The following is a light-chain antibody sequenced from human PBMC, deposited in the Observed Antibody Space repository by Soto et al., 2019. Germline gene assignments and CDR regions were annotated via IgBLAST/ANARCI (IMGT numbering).Light chain of an antibody. J-gene: IGKJ5*01. CDR3: QQRSNWPPEIT. CDR2: DAS. V-gene: IGKV3D-20*02. Sequence: EIVLTHSPGTLALSPWEIATLSCWASQSVSSSYLAWYQQKPVQAPRLLIYDASNRATGVPARFSGSGSGTDFTLTVSSLEPEDFALYYCQQRSNWPPEITFGQGTRLEIK. CDR1: QSVSSSY.